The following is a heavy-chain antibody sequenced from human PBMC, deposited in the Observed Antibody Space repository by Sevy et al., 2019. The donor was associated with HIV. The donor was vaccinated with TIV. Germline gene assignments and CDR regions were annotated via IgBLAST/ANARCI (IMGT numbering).Heavy chain of an antibody. Sequence: GGSLRLSCAASGFTFNTHAMNWVRQAPGKGLEWVSVIIGPGYGTNYADSVKGRFTISRDNSKNTLYLQMNSLRDDDTAVYYCAKALNPALESMLEVNLRSLKGFDVWGQGTMVTVSS. J-gene: IGHJ3*01. CDR1: GFTFNTHA. V-gene: IGHV3-23*01. D-gene: IGHD3-22*01. CDR3: AKALNPALESMLEVNLRSLKGFDV. CDR2: IIGPGYGT.